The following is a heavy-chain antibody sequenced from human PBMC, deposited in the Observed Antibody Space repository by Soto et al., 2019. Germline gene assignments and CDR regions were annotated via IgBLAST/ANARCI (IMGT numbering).Heavy chain of an antibody. CDR2: ISGSGGST. V-gene: IGHV3-23*01. D-gene: IGHD4-17*01. J-gene: IGHJ4*02. CDR1: GFTFSSYA. CDR3: AKDPSVPFYGDYGGY. Sequence: GGSLRLSCAASGFTFSSYAMSWVRQAPGKGLEWVSAISGSGGSTYYADSVKGRFTISRDNSKNTLYLQMNSLRAEDTAVYYCAKDPSVPFYGDYGGYWGQGTLVTVSS.